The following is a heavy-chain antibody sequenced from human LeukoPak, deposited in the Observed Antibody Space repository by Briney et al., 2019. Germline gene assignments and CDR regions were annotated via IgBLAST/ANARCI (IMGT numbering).Heavy chain of an antibody. J-gene: IGHJ4*02. Sequence: QPGRSLRLSCTASGFTFGDYAMNWFRQAPGKGLEWVGFIRSKDYGGTTEYAASVKGRFTISRDDSKSIAYLRMNSLKTEDTAVYFCTRGASSYYDFWSGYVFDYRGQGTLVTVSS. D-gene: IGHD3-3*01. CDR1: GFTFGDYA. CDR3: TRGASSYYDFWSGYVFDY. V-gene: IGHV3-49*03. CDR2: IRSKDYGGTT.